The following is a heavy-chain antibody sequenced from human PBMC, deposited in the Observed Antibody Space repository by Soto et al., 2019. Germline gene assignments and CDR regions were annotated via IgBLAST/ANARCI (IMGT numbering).Heavy chain of an antibody. J-gene: IGHJ4*02. D-gene: IGHD3-16*01. CDR3: AKTGEQHAVLDY. CDR1: GFTFSNYA. V-gene: IGHV3-23*01. Sequence: EVQLLESGGGLVQPGGSLRLSCAASGFTFSNYAMSWVRQAPGKGLEWVSSISGSAGTTYYADSVKGRFTISRDNSKNPLYLQLNSLRAEDTAVYYCAKTGEQHAVLDYWGQGTLVTVSS. CDR2: ISGSAGTT.